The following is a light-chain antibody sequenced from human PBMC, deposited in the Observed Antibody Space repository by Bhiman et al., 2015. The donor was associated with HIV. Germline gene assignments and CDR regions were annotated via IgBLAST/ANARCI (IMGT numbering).Light chain of an antibody. CDR2: EDT. Sequence: FTLIQPLSVSESPGKTITISCIRNTGNIADNYVQWYRQRPGGSPTTVIYEDTQRPSGVPDRFSGSIDSSSNSAFLTISGLKTEDEADYYCQYYDSSTLHWVFGGGTKLTVL. J-gene: IGLJ3*02. V-gene: IGLV6-57*01. CDR3: QYYDSSTLHWV. CDR1: TGNIADNY.